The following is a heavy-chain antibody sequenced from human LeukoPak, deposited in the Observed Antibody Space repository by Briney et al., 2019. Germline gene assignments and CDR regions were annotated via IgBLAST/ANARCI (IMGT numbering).Heavy chain of an antibody. CDR3: ARDRGSGPNDY. CDR1: GGTFSSYA. J-gene: IGHJ4*02. V-gene: IGHV1-69*13. D-gene: IGHD6-19*01. CDR2: IIPIFGTA. Sequence: GASVKVSCKASGGTFSSYAISWVRQAPGQGLEWMGGIIPIFGTANYAQKFQGRVTITADESTSTAYMELRSLRSDDTAVYYCARDRGSGPNDYWGQGTLVTVSS.